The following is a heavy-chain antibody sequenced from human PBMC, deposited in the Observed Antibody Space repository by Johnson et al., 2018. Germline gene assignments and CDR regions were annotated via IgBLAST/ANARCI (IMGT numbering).Heavy chain of an antibody. Sequence: EVQLVESGGGVVQPGGSLGLSCAASGFTFSSYSINWVRQAPGKGLEWVSSISSSTSYIYYADSVKGRFTISRDNAKNSLYLQMNSLRAEDTAVYYCARNYDYGDYYYYMDVWGKGTTVTVSS. CDR1: GFTFSSYS. CDR2: ISSSTSYI. V-gene: IGHV3-21*01. D-gene: IGHD4-17*01. CDR3: ARNYDYGDYYYYMDV. J-gene: IGHJ6*03.